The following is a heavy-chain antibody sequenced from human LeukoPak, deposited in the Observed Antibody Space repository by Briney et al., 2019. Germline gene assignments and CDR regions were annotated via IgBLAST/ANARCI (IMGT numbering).Heavy chain of an antibody. D-gene: IGHD5-12*01. V-gene: IGHV1-69*06. J-gene: IGHJ4*02. CDR2: IIPIFGTT. CDR1: GGTFSNYA. Sequence: SVKVSCKASGGTFSNYAISWVRQAPGQGLEWMGEIIPIFGTTNYAQKFQGRVTITADKSTSTAYMELNSLRSEDTAVYYCARARSGYIFLDYWGQGTLVTVSS. CDR3: ARARSGYIFLDY.